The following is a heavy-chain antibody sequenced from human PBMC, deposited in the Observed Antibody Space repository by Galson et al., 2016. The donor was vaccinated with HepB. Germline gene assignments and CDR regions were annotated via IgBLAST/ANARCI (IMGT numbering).Heavy chain of an antibody. CDR3: ARMTLHHMDV. CDR1: GFSVNAGEVR. Sequence: PALVKPTQTLTLTCTISGFSVNAGEVRVNWIRQPPGKALQWLARIDGDDAKFYSTSLKTRLSISKDPSKNQVVLIMTKMDPKDTATYYCARMTLHHMDVWGKGTTVTVSS. CDR2: IDGDDAK. J-gene: IGHJ6*03. V-gene: IGHV2-70*04.